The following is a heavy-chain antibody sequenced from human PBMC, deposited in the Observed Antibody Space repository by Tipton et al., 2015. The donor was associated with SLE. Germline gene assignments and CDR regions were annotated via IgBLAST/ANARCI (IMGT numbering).Heavy chain of an antibody. J-gene: IGHJ6*02. CDR2: ISGSGDTT. CDR1: GFTFSSYA. CDR3: ARQQRGNYGMDV. D-gene: IGHD6-13*01. V-gene: IGHV3-23*01. Sequence: SLRLSCAVSGFTFSSYAMRWVRQAPGKGLEWVSAISGSGDTTHNADSVKGRFTISRDNSKNTLYLQMNSLRAEDTAVYYCARQQRGNYGMDVWGQGTTVTVSS.